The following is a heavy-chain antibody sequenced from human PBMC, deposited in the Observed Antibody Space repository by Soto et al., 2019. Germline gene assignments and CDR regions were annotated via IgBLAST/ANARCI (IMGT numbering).Heavy chain of an antibody. CDR1: GFTFSSYG. D-gene: IGHD3-16*02. CDR3: ARDLESARLGELSSGP. V-gene: IGHV3-33*01. Sequence: QVQLVESGGGVVQPGRSLRLSCAASGFTFSSYGMHWVRQAPVKGLEWVAVIWYDGSNKYYADFVKGRFTISRDNSKNTLYLQMNSLRAEDTAVYYCARDLESARLGELSSGPWGQGTLVTVSS. CDR2: IWYDGSNK. J-gene: IGHJ5*02.